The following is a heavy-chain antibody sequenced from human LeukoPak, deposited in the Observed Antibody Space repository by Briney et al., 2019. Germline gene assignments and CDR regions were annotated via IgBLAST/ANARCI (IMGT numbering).Heavy chain of an antibody. Sequence: GESLKISCKGSGYSFTSYWIGWVRQMPGKGLEWMGIIYPGDSDTRYSPSFQGQVTISADKSTSTAYLQWSSLKASDTAMYYCARTIQLWPWAFDYWGQGTLVTVSS. J-gene: IGHJ4*02. D-gene: IGHD5-18*01. CDR3: ARTIQLWPWAFDY. CDR2: IYPGDSDT. V-gene: IGHV5-51*01. CDR1: GYSFTSYW.